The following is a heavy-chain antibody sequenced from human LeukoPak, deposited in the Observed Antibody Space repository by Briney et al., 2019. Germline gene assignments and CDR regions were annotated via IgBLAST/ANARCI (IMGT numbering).Heavy chain of an antibody. Sequence: SETLSLTCTVSGGSISSSSYYWGWIRQPPGKGLEWIGSIYYTGSTYYNPSLKSRVTISVDTSKNQFSLKLGSVTAADTAVYYCARHLRAVAGGRYFDYWGQGTQVTVSS. V-gene: IGHV4-39*01. CDR3: ARHLRAVAGGRYFDY. J-gene: IGHJ4*02. CDR1: GGSISSSSYY. CDR2: IYYTGST. D-gene: IGHD6-19*01.